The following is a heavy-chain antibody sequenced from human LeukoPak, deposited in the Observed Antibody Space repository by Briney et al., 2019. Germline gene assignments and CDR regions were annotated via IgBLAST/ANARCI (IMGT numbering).Heavy chain of an antibody. V-gene: IGHV3-23*01. CDR3: AKGATTSAYTSLDY. J-gene: IGHJ4*02. CDR1: GFTFSSYA. Sequence: PGGSLRLSCAASGFTFSSYAMSWVRQAPGKGLEWVSAISGSGGSTYYAGSVKGRFTISRDNSSNTLYLQMNSLRAEDTALYYCAKGATTSAYTSLDYWGQGTLVTVSS. CDR2: ISGSGGST. D-gene: IGHD2-2*02.